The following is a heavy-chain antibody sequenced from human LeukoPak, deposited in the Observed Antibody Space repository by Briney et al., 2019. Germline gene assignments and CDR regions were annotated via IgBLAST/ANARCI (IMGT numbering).Heavy chain of an antibody. V-gene: IGHV3-66*01. Sequence: GGSLRLSCVDSGFSVGPYYLSWVRQAPGKGLEWVSVIYSGGSTYFADSVKGRFTISRDISKNTVYLQMNSLRVEGTAVYYCARGLGTNYGGYCSGGSCPFYWGQGTLVTVSS. J-gene: IGHJ4*02. D-gene: IGHD2-15*01. CDR2: IYSGGST. CDR3: ARGLGTNYGGYCSGGSCPFY. CDR1: GFSVGPYY.